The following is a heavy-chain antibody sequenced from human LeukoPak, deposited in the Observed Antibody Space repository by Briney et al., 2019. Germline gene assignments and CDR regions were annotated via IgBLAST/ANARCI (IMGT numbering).Heavy chain of an antibody. CDR1: GGTFSSYA. CDR3: ARGRGEILLWTFEI. V-gene: IGHV1-69*13. D-gene: IGHD3-10*01. J-gene: IGHJ3*02. Sequence: SVKVSCKASGGTFSSYAISWVRQAPGQGLEWMGGIIPIFGTANYAQKFQGRVTITADESTSTAYMELSSLRSEDTAVYYCARGRGEILLWTFEIWGQGTMVTVSS. CDR2: IIPIFGTA.